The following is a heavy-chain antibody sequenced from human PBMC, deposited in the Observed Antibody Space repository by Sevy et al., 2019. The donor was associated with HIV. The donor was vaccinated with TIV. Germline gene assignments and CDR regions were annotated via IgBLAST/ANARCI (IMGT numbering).Heavy chain of an antibody. J-gene: IGHJ4*02. Sequence: GGSLRLSCAASGFTFSSYSMNWVRQAPGKGLEWVSSISSSSSYIYYADSVKGRFTISRDNAKNSLYLQMSSLRAEDTAVYYCGREGTTGTTSDYWGQGTLVTVSS. V-gene: IGHV3-21*01. D-gene: IGHD1-1*01. CDR3: GREGTTGTTSDY. CDR2: ISSSSSYI. CDR1: GFTFSSYS.